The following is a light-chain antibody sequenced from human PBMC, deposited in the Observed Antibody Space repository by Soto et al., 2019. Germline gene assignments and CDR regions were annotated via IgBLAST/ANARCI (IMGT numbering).Light chain of an antibody. V-gene: IGLV2-23*01. J-gene: IGLJ2*01. CDR3: CSYAGSIVV. CDR2: EGS. Sequence: QSVLTQPASVSGSPGQSITISCTGTSRDVGSYNLVSWYQQHPGKAPKLMIYEGSKRPSGVANRVAGSKSGNTASLTISGLQAEDEADYYCCSYAGSIVVFGGGTKLTVL. CDR1: SRDVGSYNL.